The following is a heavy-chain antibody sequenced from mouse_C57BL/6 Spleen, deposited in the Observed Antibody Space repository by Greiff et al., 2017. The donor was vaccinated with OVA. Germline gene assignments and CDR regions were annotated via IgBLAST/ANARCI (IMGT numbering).Heavy chain of an antibody. CDR2: IWRGGST. J-gene: IGHJ2*01. D-gene: IGHD2-5*01. Sequence: VKLMESGPGLVQPSQSLSITCTVSGFSLTSYGVHWVRQSPGKGLEWLGVIWRGGSTDYNAAFISRLSISKDNSKSQVFFKMNSLQADDTAIYYCARNGAIVTFDYWGQGTTLTVSS. V-gene: IGHV2-2*01. CDR3: ARNGAIVTFDY. CDR1: GFSLTSYG.